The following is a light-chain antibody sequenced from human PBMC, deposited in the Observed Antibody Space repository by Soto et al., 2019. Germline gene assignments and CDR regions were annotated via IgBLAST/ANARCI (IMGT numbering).Light chain of an antibody. CDR1: QSVHTN. V-gene: IGKV3-15*01. CDR2: DTS. Sequence: EVVMTQSPATLSVSPGDRATLSCRASQSVHTNLAWYQQKPGQAPRLLIFDTSTRATDIPIRFTGGGSGTEFTLTISSLQSEDYAVYYCQQYEIWPLTVGGGTKVEI. CDR3: QQYEIWPLT. J-gene: IGKJ4*01.